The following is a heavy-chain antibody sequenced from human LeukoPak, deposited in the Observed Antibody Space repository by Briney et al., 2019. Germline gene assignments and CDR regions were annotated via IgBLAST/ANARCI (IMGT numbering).Heavy chain of an antibody. CDR3: ARVDLEYYYDSSGYYPNYYYYGMDV. D-gene: IGHD3-22*01. CDR1: GFTFSSYA. CDR2: IKQDGSEK. Sequence: GGSLRLSCAASGFTFSSYAMSWVRQAPGKGLEWVANIKQDGSEKYYVDSVKGRFTISRDNAKNSLYLQMNSLRAEDTAVYYCARVDLEYYYDSSGYYPNYYYYGMDVWGQGTTVTVSS. J-gene: IGHJ6*02. V-gene: IGHV3-7*01.